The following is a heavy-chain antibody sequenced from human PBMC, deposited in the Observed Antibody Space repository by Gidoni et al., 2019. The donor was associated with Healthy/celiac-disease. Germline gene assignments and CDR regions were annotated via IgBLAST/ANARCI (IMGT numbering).Heavy chain of an antibody. J-gene: IGHJ4*02. D-gene: IGHD6-19*01. CDR3: ARRVAAKPFDY. CDR1: GYTFTSYA. V-gene: IGHV1-3*01. Sequence: QVQLVPSGAEVQRPGASVKVSCEASGYTFTSYAMHWVRQAPGQRLEWMGWINAGNGNTKYSQKFQGRVTITRDTSASTAYMELSSLRSEDTAVYYCARRVAAKPFDYWGQGTLVTVSS. CDR2: INAGNGNT.